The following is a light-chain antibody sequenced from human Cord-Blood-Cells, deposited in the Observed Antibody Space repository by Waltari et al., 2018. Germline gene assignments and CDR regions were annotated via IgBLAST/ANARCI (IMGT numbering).Light chain of an antibody. Sequence: AIRMTQSPSSFSASTGDRVTITCRASQGISSYLAWYQQKPGKAPKHLIYAASTLQSGVPSRFSGSGSGTDFTLTISCLQSEDFATYYCQQYYSYPPWPFGQGTKVEIK. J-gene: IGKJ1*01. CDR2: AAS. V-gene: IGKV1-8*01. CDR1: QGISSY. CDR3: QQYYSYPPWP.